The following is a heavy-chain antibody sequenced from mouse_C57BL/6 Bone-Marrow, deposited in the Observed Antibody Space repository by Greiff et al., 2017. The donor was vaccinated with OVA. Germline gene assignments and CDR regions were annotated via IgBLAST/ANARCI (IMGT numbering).Heavy chain of an antibody. V-gene: IGHV14-3*01. CDR2: IDPANGNT. Sequence: VQLKESVAELVRPGASVKLSCTASGFNIKNTYMHWVKQRPEQGLEWIGRIDPANGNTKYAPKFQGKATITADTSSNTAYLQLSSLTSEDTAIYYCALTTVVARYWYFDVWGTGTTVTVSS. CDR1: GFNIKNTY. CDR3: ALTTVVARYWYFDV. J-gene: IGHJ1*03. D-gene: IGHD1-1*01.